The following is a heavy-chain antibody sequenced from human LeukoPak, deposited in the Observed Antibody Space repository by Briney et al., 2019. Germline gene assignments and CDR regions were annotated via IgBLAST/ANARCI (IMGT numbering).Heavy chain of an antibody. Sequence: GGSLRLSCAASGFTFSSYAMSWVRQAPGKGLEWVSAISGSGGSTYYADSVKGRLTISRDNSKNTLYLQMNSLRAEDTAVYYCAKTYCGGDCPFDYWGQGTLVTVSS. CDR2: ISGSGGST. CDR1: GFTFSSYA. V-gene: IGHV3-23*01. CDR3: AKTYCGGDCPFDY. D-gene: IGHD2-21*01. J-gene: IGHJ4*02.